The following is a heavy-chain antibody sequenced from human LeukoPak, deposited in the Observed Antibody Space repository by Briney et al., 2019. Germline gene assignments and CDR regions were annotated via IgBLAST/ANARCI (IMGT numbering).Heavy chain of an antibody. CDR3: AIPSVTSGY. J-gene: IGHJ4*02. V-gene: IGHV3-30*03. CDR1: GFTFSSYG. D-gene: IGHD4-17*01. Sequence: GGSLRLSCAASGFTFSSYGMHWVRQAPGKGLEWVAVISYDGSNKYYADSVKGRFTISRDNSKNTLYLQMNSLRAEDTAVYYCAIPSVTSGYWGQGTLVTVSS. CDR2: ISYDGSNK.